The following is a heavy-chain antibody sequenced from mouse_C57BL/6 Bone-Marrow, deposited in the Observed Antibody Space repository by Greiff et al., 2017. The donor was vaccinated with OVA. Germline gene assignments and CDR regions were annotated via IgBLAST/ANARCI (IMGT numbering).Heavy chain of an antibody. CDR2: IYPSDSET. J-gene: IGHJ2*01. Sequence: VQLQQPGAELVRPGSSVKLSYKASGYTFTSYWMDWVKQRPGQGLEWIGNIYPSDSETHYNQKFKDKATLTVDKSSSTAYMQLSSLTSEDSAVYYCALYDYDGYYFDYWGQGTTLTVSS. CDR1: GYTFTSYW. V-gene: IGHV1-61*01. D-gene: IGHD2-4*01. CDR3: ALYDYDGYYFDY.